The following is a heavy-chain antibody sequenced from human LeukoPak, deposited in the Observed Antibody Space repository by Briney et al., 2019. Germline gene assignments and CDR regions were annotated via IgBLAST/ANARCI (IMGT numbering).Heavy chain of an antibody. CDR1: GYTFSSYY. CDR2: INPSSGGT. Sequence: ASVKVSCKASGYTFSSYYMHWVRQAPGQGLEWMGVINPSSGGTGYAQKFQGRFTMTRDASTNTVYMELSSLRSEDTAVYYCARTFYDSTGSGGGYWGQGTLVTVSS. D-gene: IGHD3-22*01. CDR3: ARTFYDSTGSGGGY. J-gene: IGHJ4*02. V-gene: IGHV1-46*01.